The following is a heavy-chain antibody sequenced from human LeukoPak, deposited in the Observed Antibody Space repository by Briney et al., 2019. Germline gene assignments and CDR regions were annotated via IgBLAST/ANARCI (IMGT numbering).Heavy chain of an antibody. J-gene: IGHJ4*02. Sequence: ASVKVSCKVSGYTLTELSMHWVRQALGKGLEWVGGFDPEDGETIYAQKFQGRVTMTEDTSTDTAYMELSSLRSEDTAVYYCATGRTAPTLWFYWGQGTLVTVSS. CDR1: GYTLTELS. CDR2: FDPEDGET. V-gene: IGHV1-24*01. CDR3: ATGRTAPTLWFY. D-gene: IGHD5-18*01.